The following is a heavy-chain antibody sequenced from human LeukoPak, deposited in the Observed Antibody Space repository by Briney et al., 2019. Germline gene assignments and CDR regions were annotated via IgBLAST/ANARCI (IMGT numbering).Heavy chain of an antibody. CDR3: ARDRSRYCSGGSCSRFEY. V-gene: IGHV3-7*04. CDR2: IKQDGSEK. CDR1: GFTFSSYW. Sequence: GGSLRLSCAASGFTFSSYWMSWVRQAPGKGLEWVANIKQDGSEKYYVDSVKGRFTISRDNAKNSLYLQMNSLRAEDTAVYYCARDRSRYCSGGSCSRFEYWGQGTLVTVSS. J-gene: IGHJ4*02. D-gene: IGHD2-15*01.